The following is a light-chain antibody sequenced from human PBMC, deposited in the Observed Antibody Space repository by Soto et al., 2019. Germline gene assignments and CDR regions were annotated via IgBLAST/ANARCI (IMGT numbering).Light chain of an antibody. CDR1: SSDVGGYNY. CDR3: ASSTSSTTFV. J-gene: IGLJ1*01. CDR2: DVS. Sequence: SALTQPASVSGSPGQSITISCTGTSSDVGGYNYVSWYQHHPGKAPKLIIYDVSNRPSGVSNRFSGSRSGNTASLSLTISGLQAEDEADYYCASSTSSTTFVFGPGTKVTVL. V-gene: IGLV2-14*01.